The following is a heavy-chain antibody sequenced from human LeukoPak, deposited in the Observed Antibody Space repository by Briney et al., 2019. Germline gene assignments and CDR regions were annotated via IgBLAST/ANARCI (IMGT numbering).Heavy chain of an antibody. V-gene: IGHV3-21*01. CDR3: AREYSQDDAFDI. D-gene: IGHD5-18*01. CDR2: ISSSSSYI. J-gene: IGHJ3*02. CDR1: GFTFSSYS. Sequence: PGGSLRLSCAASGFTFSSYSMNWVRQAPGKGLEWVSSISSSSSYIYYADSVKGRFTISRDNAKNSLYLQMNSLRAEDTAVYYCAREYSQDDAFDIWGQGTMVTVSS.